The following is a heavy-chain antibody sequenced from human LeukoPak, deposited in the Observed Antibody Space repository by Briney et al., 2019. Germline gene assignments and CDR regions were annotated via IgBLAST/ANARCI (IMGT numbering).Heavy chain of an antibody. J-gene: IGHJ2*01. Sequence: TGRSQRLSCAASGFKFDDYAMHWVRLGPGKGLEWVSGISWSSGHMDYADSVKGRFTISRDNAKNSLYLQMDSLRPEDTALYYCARSVVVVAATPTHFDLWGRGTQVTVSS. V-gene: IGHV3-9*01. D-gene: IGHD2-15*01. CDR1: GFKFDDYA. CDR2: ISWSSGHM. CDR3: ARSVVVVAATPTHFDL.